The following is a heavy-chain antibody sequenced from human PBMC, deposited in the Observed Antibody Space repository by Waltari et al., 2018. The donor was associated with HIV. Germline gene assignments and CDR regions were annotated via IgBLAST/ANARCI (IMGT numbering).Heavy chain of an antibody. V-gene: IGHV4-34*01. CDR1: RTSFSGYY. CDR3: ARGSQHHDH. J-gene: IGHJ5*02. Sequence: QVQLQQWGTGLLKPSGTLSLRCAIYRTSFSGYYWSWIRQSPALGLEWIGEVSHSGDTNYNPSFAGRVSISADISKNQLSLNLTSLTAADTGVYFCARGSQHHDHWGQGTPVTVSS. CDR2: VSHSGDT.